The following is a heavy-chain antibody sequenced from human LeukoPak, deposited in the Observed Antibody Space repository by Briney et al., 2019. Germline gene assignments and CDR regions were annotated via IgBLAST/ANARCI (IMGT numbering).Heavy chain of an antibody. J-gene: IGHJ4*02. CDR1: GFTFTNFA. CDR2: IYSGGST. V-gene: IGHV3-66*01. D-gene: IGHD3-10*01. CDR3: AREYEGIDY. Sequence: GRSLRLSCTASGFTFTNFAMHWVRQAPGKGLEWVSVIYSGGSTYYADSVKGRFTISRDNSKNTLYLQMNSLRAEDTAVYYCAREYEGIDYWGQGTLVTVSS.